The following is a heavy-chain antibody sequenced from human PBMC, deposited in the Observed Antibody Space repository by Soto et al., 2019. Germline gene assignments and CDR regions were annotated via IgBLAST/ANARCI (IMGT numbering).Heavy chain of an antibody. CDR3: ARAADYVWGKPELLFDY. Sequence: QVQLQESGPGLVKPSQTLSLTCTVSGGSISSGDYYWSWIRQPPGKGLEWIGYIYYSGSTYYNPPLQERVTLSVDTSKNQFSLKLRSVTAADTAVYYCARAADYVWGKPELLFDYWGQGTLVTVSS. CDR1: GGSISSGDYY. V-gene: IGHV4-30-4*01. J-gene: IGHJ4*02. CDR2: IYYSGST. D-gene: IGHD3-16*01.